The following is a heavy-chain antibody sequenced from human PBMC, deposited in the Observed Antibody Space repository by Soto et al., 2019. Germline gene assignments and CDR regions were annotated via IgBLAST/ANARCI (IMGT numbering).Heavy chain of an antibody. Sequence: AAVKVSCKASGYTFTSYDINWVRHATGQGLEWMGWMNPNSGNTGYAQKFQGRVTMTRNTSISTAYMELSSLRSEDTAVYYCARGGVPAAMYYYYSYMDVWGKGTTVTVSS. CDR2: MNPNSGNT. D-gene: IGHD2-2*01. V-gene: IGHV1-8*01. CDR3: ARGGVPAAMYYYYSYMDV. J-gene: IGHJ6*03. CDR1: GYTFTSYD.